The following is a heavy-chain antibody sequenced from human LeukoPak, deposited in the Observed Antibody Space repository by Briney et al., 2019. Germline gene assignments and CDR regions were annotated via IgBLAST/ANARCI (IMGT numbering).Heavy chain of an antibody. Sequence: GGSLRLSCAASGFTFSSYGMSWVRQAPGKGLEWVSAISGSGGSTYYADSVKGRFTISRDNSKNTLYLQMNSLRAEDTAVYYCARERESPDRWLHAYDYWGQGTLVTVSS. J-gene: IGHJ4*02. CDR1: GFTFSSYG. V-gene: IGHV3-23*01. D-gene: IGHD5-24*01. CDR2: ISGSGGST. CDR3: ARERESPDRWLHAYDY.